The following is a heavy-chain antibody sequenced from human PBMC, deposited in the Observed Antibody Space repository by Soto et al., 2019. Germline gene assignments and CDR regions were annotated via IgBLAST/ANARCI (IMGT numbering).Heavy chain of an antibody. J-gene: IGHJ6*02. CDR3: AKALYYDFWSGYSSVHYYYRLEV. D-gene: IGHD3-3*01. V-gene: IGHV3-23*01. Sequence: GGSRRLSCAASGFTFSSYAMSWVRQAPGKGLEWVSAISGSGGSTYYADSVKGRFTISRDNSKNTLYLQMNSLRAEDTAVYYCAKALYYDFWSGYSSVHYYYRLEVWGQGTTVNASS. CDR2: ISGSGGST. CDR1: GFTFSSYA.